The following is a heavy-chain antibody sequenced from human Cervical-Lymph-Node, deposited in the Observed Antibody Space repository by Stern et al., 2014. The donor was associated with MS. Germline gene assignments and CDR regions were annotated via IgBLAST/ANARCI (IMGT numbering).Heavy chain of an antibody. CDR1: GFTFSSFG. CDR3: AKDRQWLTYFFDY. Sequence: VQLVESGGGVVQPGRPLRLSCAASGFTFSSFGMHWVRQAPGKGLEWVAVISYDGSSKYYADSVKGRFPISRDNSKNTLYMQMNSLRAEDTAVYYCAKDRQWLTYFFDYWGQGSLVTVSS. V-gene: IGHV3-30*18. D-gene: IGHD3-22*01. CDR2: ISYDGSSK. J-gene: IGHJ4*02.